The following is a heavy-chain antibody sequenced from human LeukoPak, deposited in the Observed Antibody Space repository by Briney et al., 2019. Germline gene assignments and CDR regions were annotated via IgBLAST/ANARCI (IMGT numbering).Heavy chain of an antibody. CDR3: AKDLYYYGSGSYYVFDY. Sequence: PGGSLRLSCAASGFTFSSYGIHWVRQAPGKGLEWVAVISYDGSNKYYADSVKGRFTISRDNSKNTLYLQMNSLRAEDTAVYYCAKDLYYYGSGSYYVFDYWGQGTLVTVSS. J-gene: IGHJ4*02. D-gene: IGHD3-10*01. CDR1: GFTFSSYG. CDR2: ISYDGSNK. V-gene: IGHV3-30*18.